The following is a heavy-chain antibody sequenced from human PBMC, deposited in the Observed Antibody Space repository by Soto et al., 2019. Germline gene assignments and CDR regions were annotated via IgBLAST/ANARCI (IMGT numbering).Heavy chain of an antibody. CDR2: VSYDGSNK. CDR3: AKGGAEYDFWSGQFDY. J-gene: IGHJ4*02. D-gene: IGHD3-3*01. Sequence: QVQLVESGGGVVQPGRSLRLSCVASGFTFSSYVIHWVRQAPGKGLEWVAVVSYDGSNKYYADSVKGRFTISRDNSKNKVYLQMNSLRDEDTAVYYCAKGGAEYDFWSGQFDYWGQGTLVTVSS. V-gene: IGHV3-30-3*01. CDR1: GFTFSSYV.